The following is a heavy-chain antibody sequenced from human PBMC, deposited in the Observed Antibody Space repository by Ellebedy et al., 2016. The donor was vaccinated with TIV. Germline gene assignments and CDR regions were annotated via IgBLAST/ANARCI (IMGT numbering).Heavy chain of an antibody. D-gene: IGHD3-9*01. CDR1: GGSIRSYY. CDR2: IYYSGFI. CDR3: ARHRKNDILTGYDY. J-gene: IGHJ4*02. V-gene: IGHV4-59*08. Sequence: SETLSLTXTVSGGSIRSYYRSWIRQPPGKGLEWIGYIYYSGFINYNPSLKSRVTIAVDTYRNQFSLKLRSVTAADTAVYYCARHRKNDILTGYDYWGQGLLVTVSS.